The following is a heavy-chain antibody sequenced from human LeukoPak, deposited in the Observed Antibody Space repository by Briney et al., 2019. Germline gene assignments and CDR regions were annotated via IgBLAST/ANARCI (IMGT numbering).Heavy chain of an antibody. CDR2: ISSSGSTI. Sequence: GGSLRLSCAASGFTFSSYEMNWVRQAPGKGLEWVSYISSSGSTIYYADSVKGRFTISRDNAKNSLYLQMNSLRAEDTAVYYCARDSTSITRVRGLAGGPGYFDYWGQGTLVTVSS. V-gene: IGHV3-48*03. D-gene: IGHD3-10*01. J-gene: IGHJ4*02. CDR3: ARDSTSITRVRGLAGGPGYFDY. CDR1: GFTFSSYE.